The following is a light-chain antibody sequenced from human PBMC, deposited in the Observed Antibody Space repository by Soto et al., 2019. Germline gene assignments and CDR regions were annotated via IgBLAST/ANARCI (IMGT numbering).Light chain of an antibody. Sequence: QSALTQPASVSGSPGQSITISCTGTSGDVGGYNYVSWYQQHPGKAPKLMIYDVSNRPSGVSNRFSGSKSGNTASLTISGLQAEDEADYYCSSYTSSSLKVFGGGTKVTVL. CDR1: SGDVGGYNY. CDR2: DVS. CDR3: SSYTSSSLKV. J-gene: IGLJ2*01. V-gene: IGLV2-14*01.